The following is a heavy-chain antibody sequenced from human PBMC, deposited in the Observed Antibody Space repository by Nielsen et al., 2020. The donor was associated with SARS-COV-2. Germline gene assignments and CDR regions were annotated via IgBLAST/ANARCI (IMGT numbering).Heavy chain of an antibody. Sequence: ASVKVSCKASGYTFTGYYMHWVRQAPGQGLEWMGRINPNSGGTNYAQKFQGRVTMTRDTSISTAYMELSRLRSDDTAVYYCARDLLGAVYYDILTGYSDWFDPWGQGTLVTVSS. CDR2: INPNSGGT. D-gene: IGHD3-9*01. J-gene: IGHJ5*02. CDR1: GYTFTGYY. V-gene: IGHV1-2*06. CDR3: ARDLLGAVYYDILTGYSDWFDP.